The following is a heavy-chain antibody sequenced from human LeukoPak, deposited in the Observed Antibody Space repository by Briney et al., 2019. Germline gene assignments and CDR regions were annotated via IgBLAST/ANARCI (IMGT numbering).Heavy chain of an antibody. V-gene: IGHV3-23*01. CDR3: AKERRWLQS. Sequence: GGSLRLSCAASGFTFSSYAMRWVRRAPGKGREWVSAISGSGGSTYYADSVKGRFTISRDNSKNTQYLQMNSLSAEDTAVYYCAKERRWLQSWGQGTLVTVSS. D-gene: IGHD5-24*01. CDR1: GFTFSSYA. J-gene: IGHJ5*02. CDR2: ISGSGGST.